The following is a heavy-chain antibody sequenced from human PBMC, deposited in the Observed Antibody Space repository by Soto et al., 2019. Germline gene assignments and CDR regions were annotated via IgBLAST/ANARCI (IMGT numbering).Heavy chain of an antibody. V-gene: IGHV4-59*03. D-gene: IGHD3-3*01. CDR3: ATRITVFGLLIPPFDP. Sequence: ASETLSLTCSVSGGSISNYYWSWIRQPPGRGLEWIGFIYYSGTTNYNPSVKSRVTMSVDTSKNQFSLRLSSVTAADTAIYYCATRITVFGLLIPPFDPWGQGTQVTVSS. J-gene: IGHJ5*02. CDR2: IYYSGTT. CDR1: GGSISNYY.